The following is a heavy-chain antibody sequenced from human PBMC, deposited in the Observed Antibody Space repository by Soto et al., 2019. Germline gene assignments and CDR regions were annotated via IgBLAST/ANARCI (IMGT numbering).Heavy chain of an antibody. CDR2: MNPNSGNT. CDR3: ARGDYDFWSGYSRPYYYYGMDV. Sequence: QVQLVQSGAEVKKPGASVKVSCKASGYTFTSYDINWVRQATGQGLEWMGWMNPNSGNTGYVQKFQGRVTMTRNTSISTACMELSSLRSEDTAVYYCARGDYDFWSGYSRPYYYYGMDVWGQGTTVTVSS. D-gene: IGHD3-3*01. CDR1: GYTFTSYD. J-gene: IGHJ6*02. V-gene: IGHV1-8*01.